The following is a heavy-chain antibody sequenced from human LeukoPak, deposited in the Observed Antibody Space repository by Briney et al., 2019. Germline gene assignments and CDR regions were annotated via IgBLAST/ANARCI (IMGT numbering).Heavy chain of an antibody. D-gene: IGHD6-19*01. CDR1: GFTFSSYE. CDR3: ARGGSGWDDWFDP. CDR2: ISSSGSII. Sequence: GGSLRLSCAASGFTFSSYEMNWVRRAPGKGLEWGSYISSSGSIIYYADSVKGGFTISRDNAKNALYLQMNSLRAEDTAVYYCARGGSGWDDWFDPWGQGTLVTVSS. J-gene: IGHJ5*02. V-gene: IGHV3-48*03.